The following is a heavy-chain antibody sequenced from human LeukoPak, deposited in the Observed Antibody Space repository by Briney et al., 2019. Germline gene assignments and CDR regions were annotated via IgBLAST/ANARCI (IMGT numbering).Heavy chain of an antibody. J-gene: IGHJ4*02. V-gene: IGHV3-21*01. D-gene: IGHD6-19*01. CDR2: ISSSSSYI. Sequence: PGGSLRLSCAASGFTFSSYSMNWVRQAPGKGLEWVSSISSSSSYIYYADSVKGRFTISRDNAKNSLYLQMNSLRAEDTAVYYCAKGIGIAVAGHSVDYWGQGTLVTVSS. CDR3: AKGIGIAVAGHSVDY. CDR1: GFTFSSYS.